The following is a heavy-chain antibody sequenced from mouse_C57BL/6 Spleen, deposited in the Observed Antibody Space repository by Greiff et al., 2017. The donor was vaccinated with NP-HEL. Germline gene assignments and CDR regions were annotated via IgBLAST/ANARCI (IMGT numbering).Heavy chain of an antibody. CDR1: GFTFSSYG. J-gene: IGHJ2*01. Sequence: DVQLVESGGDLVKPGGSLKLSCAASGFTFSSYGMSWVRQTPDKRLEWVATISSGGSYTYYPDSVKGRFTISRDNAKNTLYLQMSSLKSEDTAMYYCARHGDRYYFDYWGQGTTLTVSS. V-gene: IGHV5-6*01. CDR3: ARHGDRYYFDY. CDR2: ISSGGSYT.